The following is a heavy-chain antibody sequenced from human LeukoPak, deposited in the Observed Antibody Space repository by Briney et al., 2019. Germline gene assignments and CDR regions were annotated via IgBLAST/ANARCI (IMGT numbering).Heavy chain of an antibody. CDR3: ARDRAGGSSSTSYTIDY. J-gene: IGHJ4*02. CDR2: MNPNSGNT. V-gene: IGHV1-8*02. Sequence: ASVKVSCKASGGTFSSYAISWVRQAPGQGLEWMGWMNPNSGNTGYAQKFQGRVTMTRNTSISTAYMELSRLRSDDTAVYYCARDRAGGSSSTSYTIDYWGQGTLVTVSS. D-gene: IGHD2-2*01. CDR1: GGTFSSYA.